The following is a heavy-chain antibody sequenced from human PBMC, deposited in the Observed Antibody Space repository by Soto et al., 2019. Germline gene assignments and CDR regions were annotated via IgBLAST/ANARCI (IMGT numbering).Heavy chain of an antibody. V-gene: IGHV3-23*01. D-gene: IGHD3-22*01. Sequence: GSLRLSCAASGFTFSSYAMSWVRQAPGKGLEWVSAISGSGGSTYYADSVKGRFTISRDNSKNTLYLQMNSLRAEDTAVYYCAKDLTYYYDSSGYEDYWGQGTLVTVSS. J-gene: IGHJ4*02. CDR2: ISGSGGST. CDR3: AKDLTYYYDSSGYEDY. CDR1: GFTFSSYA.